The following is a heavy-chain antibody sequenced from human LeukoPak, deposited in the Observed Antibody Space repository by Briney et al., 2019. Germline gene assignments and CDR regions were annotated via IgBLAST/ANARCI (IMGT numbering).Heavy chain of an antibody. Sequence: SVKVSCKASGGTFSSDPISWVRQATGQGLEWVGGIIPIFGTANHAQKFQGRVTSTADESTSTAYMELSSLRSEDTAVYFCARGGPCYYYGMDVWGQGTTVTVSS. J-gene: IGHJ6*02. CDR3: ARGGPCYYYGMDV. CDR1: GGTFSSDP. CDR2: IIPIFGTA. V-gene: IGHV1-69*13.